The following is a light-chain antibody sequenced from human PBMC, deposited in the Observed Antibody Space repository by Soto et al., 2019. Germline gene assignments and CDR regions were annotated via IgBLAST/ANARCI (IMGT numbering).Light chain of an antibody. CDR1: QSLLHSNGYNY. CDR2: LGS. J-gene: IGKJ3*01. Sequence: DVVMTQSPLSLPVTAGEPASISCRSSQSLLHSNGYNYLDWYLQKPGQSPQLLIYLGSNRASGVPDRFSGSVSGTDFTLKISRVEAEDVGVYYCMQALQTPFTFGPGTKVDIK. CDR3: MQALQTPFT. V-gene: IGKV2-28*01.